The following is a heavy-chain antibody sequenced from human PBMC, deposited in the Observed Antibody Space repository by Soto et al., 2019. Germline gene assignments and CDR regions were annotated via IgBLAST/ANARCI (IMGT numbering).Heavy chain of an antibody. J-gene: IGHJ2*01. CDR1: GGSISSGDYY. D-gene: IGHD4-17*01. Sequence: QVQLQESGPGLVKPSQTLSLTCTVSGGSISSGDYYWSWIRQPPGKGLEWIGYIYYSGSTYYNPSLKSRVTISVDTSKNQSSLKLSSVTAADTAVYYCARITLYGDQNWYFDLWGRGTLVTVSS. V-gene: IGHV4-30-4*01. CDR3: ARITLYGDQNWYFDL. CDR2: IYYSGST.